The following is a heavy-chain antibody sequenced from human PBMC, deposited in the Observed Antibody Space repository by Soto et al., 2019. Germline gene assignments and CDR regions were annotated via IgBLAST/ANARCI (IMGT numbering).Heavy chain of an antibody. CDR2: ISGSGGST. CDR1: GFTFSSYA. J-gene: IGHJ6*02. V-gene: IGHV3-23*01. CDR3: AKGRPEGGIAAAGLYYYYGMDV. Sequence: GGSLRLSCAASGFTFSSYAMSWVRQAPGKGLEWVSAISGSGGSTYYADSVKGRFTISRDKSKNTLYLQMNSLRAEDTAVFYCAKGRPEGGIAAAGLYYYYGMDVWCQGTTVTVSS. D-gene: IGHD6-13*01.